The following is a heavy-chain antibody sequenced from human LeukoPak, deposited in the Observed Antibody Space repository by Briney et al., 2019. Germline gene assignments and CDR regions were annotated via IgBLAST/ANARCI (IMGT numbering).Heavy chain of an antibody. CDR2: INPNSGGT. CDR3: ARGIIAAAGTSDY. V-gene: IGHV1-2*02. CDR1: GYTFTGYY. D-gene: IGHD6-13*01. Sequence: GASVKVSCKASGYTFTGYYMHWVRQAPGRGLEWMGWINPNSGGTNYAQKFQGRVTMTRDTSISTAYMELSRLRSDDTAVYYCARGIIAAAGTSDYWGQGTLVTVSS. J-gene: IGHJ4*02.